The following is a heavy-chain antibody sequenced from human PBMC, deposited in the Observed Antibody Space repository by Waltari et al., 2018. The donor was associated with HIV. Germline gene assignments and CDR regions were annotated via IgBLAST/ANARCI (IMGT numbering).Heavy chain of an antibody. D-gene: IGHD3-10*01. V-gene: IGHV3-11*01. CDR2: IGPRGGSV. CDR3: TRHRGAILLSSGRDGLDV. CDR1: GFSLSDYY. J-gene: IGHJ6*02. Sequence: QVQLVESGGGLVKPGGSLRLSCAASGFSLSDYYMSWIRQAPGNGLECVSSIGPRGGSVDYAGSVRGRFTSPRDNAEDSLHLQMHSLRAEDTAVYYCTRHRGAILLSSGRDGLDVWGQGTTVTVSS.